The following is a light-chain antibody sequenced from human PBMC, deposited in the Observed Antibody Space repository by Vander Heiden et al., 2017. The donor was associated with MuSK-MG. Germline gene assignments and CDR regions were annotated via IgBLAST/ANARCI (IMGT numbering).Light chain of an antibody. Sequence: IVLTQSPATLSVSPGERVTLSCRASQSVSSNLAWYQQKPGQAPRLLIYGASTRSAGIPARFSGGGSGTEFTLTISSLHSEDFAVFYCHQYDDWPRTFGQGTKVEIK. CDR1: QSVSSN. J-gene: IGKJ1*01. CDR2: GAS. V-gene: IGKV3-15*01. CDR3: HQYDDWPRT.